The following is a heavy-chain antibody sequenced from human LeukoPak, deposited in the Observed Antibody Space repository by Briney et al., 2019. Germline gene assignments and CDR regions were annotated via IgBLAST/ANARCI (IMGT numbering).Heavy chain of an antibody. CDR1: GFTFSSYA. D-gene: IGHD2-15*01. CDR3: AKVGGIVVVVAAKFPGAFDI. V-gene: IGHV3-23*01. J-gene: IGHJ3*02. Sequence: GGSLRLSCAASGFTFSSYAMSWVRQAPGKGLEWVSAISGSGGSTYYADSVKGRFTISRDNSKNTLYLQMNSLRAEDTAVYYCAKVGGIVVVVAAKFPGAFDIWGQGTMVTVSS. CDR2: ISGSGGST.